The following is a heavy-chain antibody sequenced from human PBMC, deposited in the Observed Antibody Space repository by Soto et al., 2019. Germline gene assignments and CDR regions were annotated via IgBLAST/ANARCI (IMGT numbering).Heavy chain of an antibody. CDR2: IWYDGSNK. J-gene: IGHJ6*02. Sequence: GGSLRLSCAASGFTFSSYGMHWVRQAPGKGLEWVAVIWYDGSNKYYADSVKGRFTISRDNSKNTLYLQMNSLRAEDTAVYYCARSDYNYYHYGMDVWGQGTTVTVSS. CDR3: ARSDYNYYHYGMDV. D-gene: IGHD4-4*01. CDR1: GFTFSSYG. V-gene: IGHV3-33*01.